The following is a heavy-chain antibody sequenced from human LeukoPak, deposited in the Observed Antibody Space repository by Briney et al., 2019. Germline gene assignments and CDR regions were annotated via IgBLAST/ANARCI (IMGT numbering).Heavy chain of an antibody. CDR2: IIPIFGTA. D-gene: IGHD3-16*02. V-gene: IGHV1-69*06. Sequence: ASVKVSCKASGGTFSSYAISWVRQAPGQGLEWMGGIIPIFGTANYAQKFQGRVTITADKSTSTAYMELSSLRSEDTAVYYCARSIWGSYRYNLDYWGQEPWSPSPQ. CDR3: ARSIWGSYRYNLDY. J-gene: IGHJ4*01. CDR1: GGTFSSYA.